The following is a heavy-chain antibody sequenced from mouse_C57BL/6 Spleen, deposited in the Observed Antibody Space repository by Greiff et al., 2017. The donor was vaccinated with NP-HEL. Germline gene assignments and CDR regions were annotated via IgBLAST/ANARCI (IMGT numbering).Heavy chain of an antibody. CDR2: ISYDGSN. V-gene: IGHV3-6*01. D-gene: IGHD3-2*02. Sequence: EVQLQESRPGLVKPSQSLSLTCSVTGYSITSGYYWNWIRQFPGNKLEWMGYISYDGSNNYNPSLKNRISITRDTSKNQFFLKLNSVTTEDTATYYCARESSGSLFDYWGQGTTLTVSS. J-gene: IGHJ2*01. CDR3: ARESSGSLFDY. CDR1: GYSITSGYY.